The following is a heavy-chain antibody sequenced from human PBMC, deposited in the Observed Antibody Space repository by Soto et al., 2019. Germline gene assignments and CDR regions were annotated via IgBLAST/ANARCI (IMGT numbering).Heavy chain of an antibody. CDR1: GFTFRTYT. D-gene: IGHD3-10*01. CDR2: IRGFSPYT. J-gene: IGHJ6*02. Sequence: GGSLRLSCISSGFTFRTYTMNWVRQAPGKGLEWVSGIRGFSPYTFYAESVKGRFTISRDNAKNSLDLQMDSLRAEDTAVYYCARDRGYDAHDYYYNAMDVWGQGTTVT. CDR3: ARDRGYDAHDYYYNAMDV. V-gene: IGHV3-21*01.